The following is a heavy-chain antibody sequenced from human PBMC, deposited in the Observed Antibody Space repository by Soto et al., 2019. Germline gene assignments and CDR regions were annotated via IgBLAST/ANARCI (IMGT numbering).Heavy chain of an antibody. CDR2: IGYDGSNK. Sequence: VQLVESGGGVVQPGRSLRLSCAASGFTFSSYGMHWVRQAPGKGLEWVAIIGYDGSNKYYADSVKGRFTISRDNSKNTLYLQMTSLRAEDTAVYYCARDRAPRSRGYCSGGRCYSSPFDYWGQGTLVTVSS. V-gene: IGHV3-33*01. CDR1: GFTFSSYG. CDR3: ARDRAPRSRGYCSGGRCYSSPFDY. D-gene: IGHD2-15*01. J-gene: IGHJ4*02.